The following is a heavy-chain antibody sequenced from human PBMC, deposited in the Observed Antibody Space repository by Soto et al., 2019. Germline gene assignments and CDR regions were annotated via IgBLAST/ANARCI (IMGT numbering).Heavy chain of an antibody. D-gene: IGHD3-10*01. CDR1: GFGFNYAW. CDR3: TTVRVLNYYDY. J-gene: IGHJ4*01. Sequence: GGSLRLSCAASGFGFNYAWRSWVRQAPGKGLEWVGRIKSTIDGGTTDYAAPVKGRFTISRDDSKKTLYLQMNSLKIEDTAVYYCTTVRVLNYYDYCCQRSLVTVS. CDR2: IKSTIDGGTT. V-gene: IGHV3-15*01.